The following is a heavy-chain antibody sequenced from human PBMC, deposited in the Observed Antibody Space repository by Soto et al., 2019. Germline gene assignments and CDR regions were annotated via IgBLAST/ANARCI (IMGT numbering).Heavy chain of an antibody. CDR1: GYIFTGYF. Sequence: ASVKVSCQTSGYIFTGYFIHWVRQTPGQGLQWLGRITPNSGDTKYGQTFQGRVTLTRDTPVSTAYMELSGLRADDTALYYCVRWGYGSNNLDFWGQGTLVTVSS. CDR2: ITPNSGDT. D-gene: IGHD4-17*01. CDR3: VRWGYGSNNLDF. J-gene: IGHJ4*03. V-gene: IGHV1-2*06.